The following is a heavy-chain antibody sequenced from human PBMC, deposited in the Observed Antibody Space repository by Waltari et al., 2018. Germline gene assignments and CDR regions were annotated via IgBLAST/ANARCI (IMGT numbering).Heavy chain of an antibody. Sequence: DVQLMESGGGLVKPGGSLRLSCAASGFTFISYNMNWVRQAPGKGLEWVSSISATGGYIHYADSVKGRFTISRDNAKNSLYLQMSSLRDEDTAVYYCARGGWGFYLDLWGQGALVTVSS. CDR1: GFTFISYN. CDR3: ARGGWGFYLDL. V-gene: IGHV3-21*01. CDR2: ISATGGYI. J-gene: IGHJ5*02. D-gene: IGHD7-27*01.